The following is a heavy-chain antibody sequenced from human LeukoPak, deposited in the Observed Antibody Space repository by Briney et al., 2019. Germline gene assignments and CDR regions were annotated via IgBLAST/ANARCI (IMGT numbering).Heavy chain of an antibody. CDR2: INPSGGST. J-gene: IGHJ4*02. Sequence: ASVKVSCKASGYTFTSYYMHWVRQAPGQGLEWMGIINPSGGSTSYAQKFQGRVTITRDTSASTAYMELSSLRSEDTAVYYCVYDSSGYYRRDYWGQGTLVTVSS. CDR3: VYDSSGYYRRDY. CDR1: GYTFTSYY. V-gene: IGHV1-46*01. D-gene: IGHD3-22*01.